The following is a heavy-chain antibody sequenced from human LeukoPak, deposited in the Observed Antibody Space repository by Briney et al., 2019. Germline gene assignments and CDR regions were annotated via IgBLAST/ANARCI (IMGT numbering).Heavy chain of an antibody. J-gene: IGHJ3*02. CDR2: IYYSGST. V-gene: IGHV4-59*08. CDR3: ARRVDILTGYYSVDNAFDI. CDR1: GGSISSYY. Sequence: PSETLSLTCTVSGGSISSYYWSWIRQPPGKGLEWIGYIYYSGSTNYNPSLKSRVTISVDTSKNQFSLKLSSVTAADTAVHYCARRVDILTGYYSVDNAFDIWGQGTMVTVSS. D-gene: IGHD3-9*01.